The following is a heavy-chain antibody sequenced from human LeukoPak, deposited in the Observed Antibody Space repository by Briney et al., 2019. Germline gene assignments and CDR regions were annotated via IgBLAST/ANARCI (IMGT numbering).Heavy chain of an antibody. CDR3: ARDNSVGDYAWWFDP. D-gene: IGHD1-26*01. V-gene: IGHV1-2*02. J-gene: IGHJ5*02. CDR1: GYTFTGYY. CDR2: INPNSGGT. Sequence: ASVKVSCKASGYTFTGYYMHRVRQAPGQGLEWMGWINPNSGGTNYAQKFQGRVTMTRDMSTSTDYMELSSLRSEDTAVYYCARDNSVGDYAWWFDPWGQGTLVTVSS.